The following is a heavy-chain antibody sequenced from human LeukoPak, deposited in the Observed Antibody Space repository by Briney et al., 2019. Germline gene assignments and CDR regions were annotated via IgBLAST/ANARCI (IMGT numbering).Heavy chain of an antibody. D-gene: IGHD3-22*01. CDR1: GGTFSSYA. CDR2: IIPILGIA. Sequence: SVKVSCKASGGTFSSYAISWVRQAPGQGLEWMGRIIPILGIANYAQKFQGRVAITADKSTSTAYMELSSLRSEDTAVYYCARDPTYYYDSSGYYQNPFDYWGQGTLVTVSS. V-gene: IGHV1-69*04. J-gene: IGHJ4*02. CDR3: ARDPTYYYDSSGYYQNPFDY.